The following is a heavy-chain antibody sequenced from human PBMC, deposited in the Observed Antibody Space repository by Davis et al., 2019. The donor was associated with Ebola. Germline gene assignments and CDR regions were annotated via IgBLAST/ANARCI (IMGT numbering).Heavy chain of an antibody. Sequence: GESLKISCKGSGYTFTTYWIGWVRQMPGKGLEWMGILYPGDSDTRYSPSFQGQVTISADKSISTAYLQWSSLKASDTAMYYCARRGGWSGAFLDYWGQGTLVTVSS. CDR1: GYTFTTYW. CDR3: ARRGGWSGAFLDY. V-gene: IGHV5-51*01. CDR2: LYPGDSDT. D-gene: IGHD3-3*02. J-gene: IGHJ4*02.